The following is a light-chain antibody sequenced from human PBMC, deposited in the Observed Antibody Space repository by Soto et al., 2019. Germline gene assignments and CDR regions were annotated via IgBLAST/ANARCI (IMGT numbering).Light chain of an antibody. CDR1: QSVYSN. V-gene: IGKV3-15*01. J-gene: IGKJ1*01. CDR2: RAS. Sequence: EIVMTQSPATLSVSPGERATLSCRASQSVYSNVAWYQQRPGRAPRLLIYRASTRATGIPARFSGSGSGTEFTLTISSLQSEDFAVYYCQHYQNLWAFGQGTKVDIK. CDR3: QHYQNLWA.